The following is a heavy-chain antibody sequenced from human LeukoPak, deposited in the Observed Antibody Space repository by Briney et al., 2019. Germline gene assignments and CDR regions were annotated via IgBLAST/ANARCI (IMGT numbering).Heavy chain of an antibody. Sequence: PGGSLRLSCAASGFTFSSYAMTWVRQAPGKGLEWVSAISGSGGSTYYADSVKGRFTISRDNSKNTLYLQMNSLRAEDTAVYYCAKDLIAVAGQGEFDYWGQGTLVTVSS. CDR1: GFTFSSYA. V-gene: IGHV3-23*01. CDR3: AKDLIAVAGQGEFDY. D-gene: IGHD6-19*01. J-gene: IGHJ4*02. CDR2: ISGSGGST.